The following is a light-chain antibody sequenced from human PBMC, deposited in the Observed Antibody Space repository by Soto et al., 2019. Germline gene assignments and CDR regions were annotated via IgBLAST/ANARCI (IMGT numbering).Light chain of an antibody. CDR1: QSVSTGQ. CDR2: GVS. V-gene: IGKV3-20*01. CDR3: QQYGRLPFN. J-gene: IGKJ3*01. Sequence: EIVLTQSPGTLSLSPGERGTLSCRASQSVSTGQTAWYQQKPGQAPRLLMYGVSSRAAGIPDRFSGSGSGTDFTLTISSLEPEDFAVYYCQQYGRLPFNFGPGTKVDIK.